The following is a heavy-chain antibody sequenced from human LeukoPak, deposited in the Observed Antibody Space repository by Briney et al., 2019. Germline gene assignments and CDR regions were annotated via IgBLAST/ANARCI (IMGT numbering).Heavy chain of an antibody. CDR2: ISGGGST. Sequence: PGGSLRLSCAASGFTFSTYAVSWVRQAPGKGLEWVSTISGGGSTYYADSVKGRFTISRDNSKNTLYLQMNSLRAEDTAVYYCARVGYYDSSGYRAFDIWGQGTMVTVSS. CDR3: ARVGYYDSSGYRAFDI. V-gene: IGHV3-23*01. CDR1: GFTFSTYA. D-gene: IGHD3-22*01. J-gene: IGHJ3*02.